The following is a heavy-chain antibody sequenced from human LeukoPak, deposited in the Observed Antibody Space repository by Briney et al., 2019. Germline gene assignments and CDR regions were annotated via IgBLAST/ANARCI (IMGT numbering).Heavy chain of an antibody. CDR2: IYYRGST. Sequence: SETLSLTCTVSDGSVSSASSYWSWIRQPPGKGLEGIGYIYYRGSTNYNPSIESPVTISADTSQNQFSLRPISVTAAATAVSYRARDYSSGMCSLDYWGEGTLVTVSS. CDR1: DGSVSSASSY. V-gene: IGHV4-61*01. J-gene: IGHJ4*02. CDR3: ARDYSSGMCSLDY. D-gene: IGHD6-19*01.